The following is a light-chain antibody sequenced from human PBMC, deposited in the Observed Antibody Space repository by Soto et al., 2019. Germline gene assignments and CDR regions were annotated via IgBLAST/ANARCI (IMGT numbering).Light chain of an antibody. J-gene: IGKJ4*01. Sequence: EIVMTQFPDSLCVSPGESATLSCRASQSVGTTLAWYQHKPGQAPRLLIYGASTRASGCPPRFRGSGSGTDFTLNINYLRSEDIAVYCCQQYKEYVTFGGGTKVEV. CDR1: QSVGTT. CDR3: QQYKEYVT. CDR2: GAS. V-gene: IGKV3D-15*01.